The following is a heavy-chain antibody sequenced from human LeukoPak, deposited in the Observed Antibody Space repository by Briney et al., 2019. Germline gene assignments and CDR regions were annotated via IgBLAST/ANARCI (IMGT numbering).Heavy chain of an antibody. V-gene: IGHV4-59*01. D-gene: IGHD6-13*01. J-gene: IGHJ6*02. CDR1: GDSISRYY. CDR2: IYHSGSS. Sequence: SETLSLTCTVSGDSISRYYWSWIRQPPGKGLEWIGDIYHSGSSNYNASLKSRVTISVDTSKNQFSLRLTSVTAADTAVYYCARTNLKPAGTYWYYYGMDVWGQGTTVTVSS. CDR3: ARTNLKPAGTYWYYYGMDV.